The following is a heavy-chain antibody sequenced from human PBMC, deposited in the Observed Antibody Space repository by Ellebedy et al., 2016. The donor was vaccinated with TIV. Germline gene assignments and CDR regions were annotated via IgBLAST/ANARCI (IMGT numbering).Heavy chain of an antibody. CDR2: ISAYNGNT. V-gene: IGHV1-18*01. J-gene: IGHJ6*02. Sequence: ASVKVSCKASGYTFTSYGISWVRQAPGQGLEWMGWISAYNGNTNYAQKLQGRVTMTTDTSTSTAYMELSSLRSEDTAVYYCASGYYDSSGPPPGYYYYGMDVWGQGTTVTVSS. CDR1: GYTFTSYG. D-gene: IGHD3-22*01. CDR3: ASGYYDSSGPPPGYYYYGMDV.